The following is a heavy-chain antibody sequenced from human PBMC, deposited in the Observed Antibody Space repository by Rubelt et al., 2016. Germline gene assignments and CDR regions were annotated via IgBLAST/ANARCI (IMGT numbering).Heavy chain of an antibody. CDR3: ARARSTGVGGRGFFDS. J-gene: IGHJ5*01. CDR1: GGAISDSDYY. CDR2: VLHSGSA. D-gene: IGHD1-1*01. V-gene: IGHV4-39*01. Sequence: QVQLQESGPGLVKPSETLSLTCTVSGGAISDSDYYWAWIRQPPGRGLEYIVTVLHSGSAYYNPSLNSRVTVSVDTSKNQFTWGLDSVTAADTAGYYCARARSTGVGGRGFFDSWGQGTLVTVSS.